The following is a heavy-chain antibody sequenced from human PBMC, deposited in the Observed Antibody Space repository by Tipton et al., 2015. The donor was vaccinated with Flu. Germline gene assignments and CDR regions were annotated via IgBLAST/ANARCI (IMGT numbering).Heavy chain of an antibody. D-gene: IGHD3-10*01. CDR1: GGSISSSSYY. CDR3: ARKYYYGSGRGPTFDY. CDR2: IYYSGST. V-gene: IGHV4-39*07. J-gene: IGHJ4*02. Sequence: TLSLTCTVSGGSISSSSYYCGWIRQPPGKGLEWIGSIYYSGSTYYNPSLKSRVTISVDTSKNQFSLKLSSVTAADTAVYYCARKYYYGSGRGPTFDYWGQGTLVTVSS.